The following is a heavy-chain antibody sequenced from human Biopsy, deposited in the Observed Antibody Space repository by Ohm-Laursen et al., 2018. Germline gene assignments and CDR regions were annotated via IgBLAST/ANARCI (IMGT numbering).Heavy chain of an antibody. J-gene: IGHJ3*01. D-gene: IGHD4-17*01. Sequence: PSQTLSLTCTVAGGANNRNDHYGGWIRQAPRKGLEWLGRGHYSGATYYNPPLTSRATISVYTSKNQFFLKFRSATAADTAVYYCARPLRGGEYEGFDLWGPGTMVSVSP. CDR1: GGANNRNDHY. CDR2: GHYSGAT. V-gene: IGHV4-39*01. CDR3: ARPLRGGEYEGFDL.